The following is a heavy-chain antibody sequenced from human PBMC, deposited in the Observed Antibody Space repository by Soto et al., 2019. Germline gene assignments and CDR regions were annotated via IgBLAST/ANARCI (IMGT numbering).Heavy chain of an antibody. CDR3: ARRVGGWFDY. V-gene: IGHV4-34*01. CDR1: GGSFSGYY. CDR2: INHSGST. Sequence: QVQLQQWGAGLLKPSETLSLTCAVYGGSFSGYYWSWIRQPPGKGLEWIGEINHSGSTNYNPSLNSRVTISVDTSKNQFSLKLSSVTAADTAVYYCARRVGGWFDYWGQGTLVTVSS. D-gene: IGHD3-16*01. J-gene: IGHJ4*02.